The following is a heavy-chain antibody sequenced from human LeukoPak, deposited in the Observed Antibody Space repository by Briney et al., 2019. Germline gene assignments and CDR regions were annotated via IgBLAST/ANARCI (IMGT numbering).Heavy chain of an antibody. CDR2: ISSSSSYI. Sequence: PGGSLRLSCVTSGFAFSSFNMNWVRQAPGKGLEWVSSISSSSSYIYYADSVKGRFTISRDNAKNSLYLQMNSLRAEDTAVYYCAKDPPYSSSSGSLYWGQGTLVTVSS. J-gene: IGHJ4*02. CDR3: AKDPPYSSSSGSLY. CDR1: GFAFSSFN. V-gene: IGHV3-21*04. D-gene: IGHD6-6*01.